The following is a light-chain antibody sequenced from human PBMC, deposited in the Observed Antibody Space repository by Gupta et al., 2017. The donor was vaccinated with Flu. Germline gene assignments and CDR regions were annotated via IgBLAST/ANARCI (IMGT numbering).Light chain of an antibody. CDR3: ISLPSARTLV. CDR1: SSDVGGYNY. CDR2: EVS. Sequence: GTSSDVGGYNYVSWYQQHPAKAPKLMIYEVSNRPSGVSNRFSGSKSGNMASLTISGLQAEDGADYSCISLPSARTLVFGAGAKLAL. J-gene: IGLJ2*01. V-gene: IGLV2-14*01.